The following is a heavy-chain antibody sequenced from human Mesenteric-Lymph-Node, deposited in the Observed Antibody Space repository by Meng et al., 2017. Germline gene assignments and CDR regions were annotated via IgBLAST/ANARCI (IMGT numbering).Heavy chain of an antibody. Sequence: SRKISGAASGFTFSSYGMHWVRQAPGKGLEWGAVIWYDGSNKYYADSVKGRFTISRDNSKNTLYLQMNSLRAEDTAVYYCARELMLFGELLFDAFDIWGQGTMVTVSS. J-gene: IGHJ3*02. CDR2: IWYDGSNK. CDR3: ARELMLFGELLFDAFDI. CDR1: GFTFSSYG. D-gene: IGHD3-10*01. V-gene: IGHV3-33*01.